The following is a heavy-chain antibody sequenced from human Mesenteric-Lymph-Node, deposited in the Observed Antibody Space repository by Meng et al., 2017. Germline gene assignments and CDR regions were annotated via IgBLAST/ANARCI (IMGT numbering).Heavy chain of an antibody. CDR3: AREVGWEPQKGFDY. J-gene: IGHJ4*02. CDR2: ISYDGSNK. CDR1: GFTFSSYA. D-gene: IGHD1-26*01. V-gene: IGHV3-30*01. Sequence: GQAVWCGGGVAQPWRSRGLSCAASGFTFSSYAMQWVRQAPGKGLEWVAVISYDGSNKYYADSVKGRFTISRDNSKNTLYLQMNSLRAEDTAVYYCAREVGWEPQKGFDYWGQGTLVTVSS.